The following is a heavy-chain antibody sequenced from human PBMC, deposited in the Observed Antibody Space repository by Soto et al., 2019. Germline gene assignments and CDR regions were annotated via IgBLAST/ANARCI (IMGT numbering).Heavy chain of an antibody. CDR2: IHSDGSST. J-gene: IGHJ3*02. Sequence: EVQLVESGGGLVQPGGSLRLSCAASGFTFSSNWMHWVRQGQGKGLVWVSRIHSDGSSTGYAESVKGRFTISRDNAKNTLYLQMNSLRAEDTAVYRGARGIAAGGAFEIWGQGTMVTVS. V-gene: IGHV3-74*01. D-gene: IGHD6-13*01. CDR3: ARGIAAGGAFEI. CDR1: GFTFSSNW.